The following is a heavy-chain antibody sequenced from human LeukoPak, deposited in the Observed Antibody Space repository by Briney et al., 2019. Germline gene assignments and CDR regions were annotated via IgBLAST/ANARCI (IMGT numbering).Heavy chain of an antibody. Sequence: SETLSLTCTVSGDSVSSDNYSWDWIRQPPGKGLEWIGYIYYSGSTNYNPSLKGRVTISVDTSKNQFSLKLSSVTAADTAVYYCARHELDPYYFDYWGQGTLVTVSS. D-gene: IGHD3-10*01. J-gene: IGHJ4*02. V-gene: IGHV4-61*01. CDR1: GDSVSSDNYS. CDR3: ARHELDPYYFDY. CDR2: IYYSGST.